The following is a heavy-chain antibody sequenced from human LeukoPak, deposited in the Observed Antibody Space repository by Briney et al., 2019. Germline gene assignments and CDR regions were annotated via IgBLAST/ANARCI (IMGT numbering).Heavy chain of an antibody. CDR2: INAASGNT. CDR1: GYAFTTYP. V-gene: IGHV1-3*01. Sequence: ASVKVSCKASGYAFTTYPMHWVRQAPGQRLEWMGWINAASGNTKYSQKFQGRVTITRDTSASTAYMELSSLRSEDTAVYYCARPDYFDSSGYTNWGQGTLVTVSS. D-gene: IGHD3-22*01. CDR3: ARPDYFDSSGYTN. J-gene: IGHJ4*02.